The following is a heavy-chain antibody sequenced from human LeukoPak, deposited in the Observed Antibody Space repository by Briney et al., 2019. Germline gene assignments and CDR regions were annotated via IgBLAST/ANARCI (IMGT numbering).Heavy chain of an antibody. CDR1: GFXFSSYS. V-gene: IGHV3-21*01. D-gene: IGHD6-13*01. CDR2: ISSSSSYI. J-gene: IGHJ4*02. Sequence: GGSLRLSCAASGFXFSSYSINWVRQAPGKGLEWLSSISSSSSYIYYADSVKGRFTISRDNAKNSLYLQMNSLRAEDTAVYYCARDLDLGYSSSWSTFAFDYWGQGTLVTVSS. CDR3: ARDLDLGYSSSWSTFAFDY.